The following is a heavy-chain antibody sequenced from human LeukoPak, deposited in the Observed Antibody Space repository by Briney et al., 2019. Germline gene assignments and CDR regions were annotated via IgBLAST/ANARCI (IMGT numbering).Heavy chain of an antibody. J-gene: IGHJ4*02. D-gene: IGHD3-10*01. CDR3: ARDQGGSGIYRFDF. CDR1: GFTVGSNY. V-gene: IGHV3-66*01. CDR2: IYSGGST. Sequence: GGSLRLSCAASGFTVGSNYMSWVRQAPGKGLEWVSVIYSGGSTYYADSVKGRFTISRDNSKNTLYLQMNSLRAEDTAVYYCARDQGGSGIYRFDFWGQGTPVMVSS.